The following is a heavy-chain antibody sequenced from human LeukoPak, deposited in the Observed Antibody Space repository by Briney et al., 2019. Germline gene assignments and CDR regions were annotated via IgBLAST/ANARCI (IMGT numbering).Heavy chain of an antibody. J-gene: IGHJ4*02. CDR1: GFTLSSYA. Sequence: GGSLRLSCAASGFTLSSYAMSWVRQAPGKGLEWVSVIYSGGSTYYADSVKGRFTISRDNSKNTLYLQMNSLRAEDTAVYYCARGLYGSGGPYYFDYWGQGTLVTVSS. V-gene: IGHV3-53*01. CDR3: ARGLYGSGGPYYFDY. D-gene: IGHD3-10*01. CDR2: IYSGGST.